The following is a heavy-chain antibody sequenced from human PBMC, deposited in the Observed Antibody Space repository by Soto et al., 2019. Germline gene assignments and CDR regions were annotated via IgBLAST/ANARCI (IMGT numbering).Heavy chain of an antibody. CDR3: ARDSKLCSGGSCYLFDY. CDR2: IIPIFGTT. J-gene: IGHJ4*02. Sequence: QVQLVQSGAEVKKPGSSVKVSCKASGGTFSSYAISWVRQAPGQGLEWMGGIIPIFGTTNYAQKFQGRVTITADESTSTAYMELSSLRSEDTAVYYCARDSKLCSGGSCYLFDYWGQGTLVTVSS. CDR1: GGTFSSYA. V-gene: IGHV1-69*01. D-gene: IGHD2-15*01.